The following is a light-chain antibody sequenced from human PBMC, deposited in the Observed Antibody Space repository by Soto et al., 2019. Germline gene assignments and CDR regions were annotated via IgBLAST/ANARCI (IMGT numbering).Light chain of an antibody. CDR1: QSMNNY. CDR2: AAS. J-gene: IGKJ2*01. CDR3: QQTYSTPPT. Sequence: DIQMTQSPSSLSASVGDRVTITCRASQSMNNYLNWYQQKPGKAPKLLIYAASSLQSGVPSRFSGSGSGTDFTLPLSSLQPEDFAAYFCQQTYSTPPTFGQGTNLEIK. V-gene: IGKV1-39*01.